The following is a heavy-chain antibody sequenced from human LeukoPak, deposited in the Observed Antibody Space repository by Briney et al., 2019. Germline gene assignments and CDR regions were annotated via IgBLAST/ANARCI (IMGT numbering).Heavy chain of an antibody. CDR2: IYPGDSDT. CDR3: VRLVDSSGFSLDY. CDR1: GYTFSSYW. J-gene: IGHJ4*02. Sequence: GESLKISCKGSGYTFSSYWIGWVRQMPGKGLEWMGIIYPGDSDTRYSPSFQVQVTISADRSINTAYLQWSSLKASDTAMFYCVRLVDSSGFSLDYWGQGTLVTVSS. D-gene: IGHD3-22*01. V-gene: IGHV5-51*01.